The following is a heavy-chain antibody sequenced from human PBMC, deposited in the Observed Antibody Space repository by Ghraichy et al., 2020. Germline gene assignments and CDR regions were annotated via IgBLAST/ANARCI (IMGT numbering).Heavy chain of an antibody. CDR2: IYWDDDK. V-gene: IGHV2-5*02. CDR1: GFSLSTSGVG. J-gene: IGHJ4*02. Sequence: SGPTLVKPTQTLTLTCTFSGFSLSTSGVGVGWIRQPPGKALEWLALIYWDDDKRYSPSLKSRLTITKDTSKNQVVLTMTNMDPVDTATYYCAHRPYYYDSSGYFDYWGQGTLVTVSS. D-gene: IGHD3-22*01. CDR3: AHRPYYYDSSGYFDY.